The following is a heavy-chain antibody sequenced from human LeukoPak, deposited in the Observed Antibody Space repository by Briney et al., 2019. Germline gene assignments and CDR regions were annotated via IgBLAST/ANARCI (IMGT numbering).Heavy chain of an antibody. J-gene: IGHJ2*01. CDR2: IYTSGST. Sequence: PSETLSLTCTVSGGSISSDYWSWIRQPPGKGLEWIGYIYTSGSTNYNPSLKSRVTISVDTSKNQFSLKLSSVTAADTAVYYCARLRSSSWWYFDLWGRGTLVTVSS. CDR3: ARLRSSSWWYFDL. V-gene: IGHV4-4*09. CDR1: GGSISSDY. D-gene: IGHD6-13*01.